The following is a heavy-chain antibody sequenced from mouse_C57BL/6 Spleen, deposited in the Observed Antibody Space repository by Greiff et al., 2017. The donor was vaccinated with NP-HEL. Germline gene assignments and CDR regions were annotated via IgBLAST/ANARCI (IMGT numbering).Heavy chain of an antibody. J-gene: IGHJ4*01. D-gene: IGHD4-1*01. Sequence: VQLQQPGAELVKPGASVKLSCKASGYTFTSYWMQWVKQRPGQGLEWIGEIDPSDSYTNYNQKFKGKATLTVDTSSSTAYMQLSSLTSEDSAVYYCEKRGNRDKAMDYWGKGTSVTVSS. CDR1: GYTFTSYW. CDR3: EKRGNRDKAMDY. CDR2: IDPSDSYT. V-gene: IGHV1-50*01.